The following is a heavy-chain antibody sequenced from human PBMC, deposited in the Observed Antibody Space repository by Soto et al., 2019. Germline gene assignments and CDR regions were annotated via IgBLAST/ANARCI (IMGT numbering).Heavy chain of an antibody. CDR1: GYTFTGYG. CDR2: INPYSGDT. Sequence: WASVKVSCKASGYTFTGYGMRWVRRAPGQGLEWMGWINPYSGDTNYAQKLQGRVTMTRDTSTSTAYMELRRLRSDDTAVYYCAGDFYSVYYSYFDFWGHGTLVTVSS. J-gene: IGHJ4*01. V-gene: IGHV1-2*02. CDR3: AGDFYSVYYSYFDF. D-gene: IGHD3-22*01.